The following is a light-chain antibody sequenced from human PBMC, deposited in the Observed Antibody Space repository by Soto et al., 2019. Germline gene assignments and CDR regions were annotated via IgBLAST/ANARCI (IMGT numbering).Light chain of an antibody. CDR2: QVS. Sequence: QSAVTQPAAVSGSPGQSITIPCAGSDTVIGFTNYISWYQQDPGKAPKVIIYQVSNRPSDISTRFSASKSGNTASLTISALRSEDEAHYYCNSYTNTGTWVFGGGTKLTVL. CDR3: NSYTNTGTWV. J-gene: IGLJ3*02. CDR1: DTVIGFTNY. V-gene: IGLV2-14*01.